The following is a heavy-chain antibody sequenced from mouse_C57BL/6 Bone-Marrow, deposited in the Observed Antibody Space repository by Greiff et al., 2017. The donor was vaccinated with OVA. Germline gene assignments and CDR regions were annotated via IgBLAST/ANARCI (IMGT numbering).Heavy chain of an antibody. CDR3: ARQYYYYGSSSYYYAMDY. Sequence: QVQLKESGPGLVAPSQSLSITCTVSGFSLTSYGVHWVRQPPGKGLEWLVVIWSDGSTTYNSALKSRLSISKDNSKSQVFLKMNSLQTDDTAMYYCARQYYYYGSSSYYYAMDYWGQGTSVTVSS. CDR2: IWSDGST. CDR1: GFSLTSYG. V-gene: IGHV2-6-1*01. J-gene: IGHJ4*01. D-gene: IGHD1-1*01.